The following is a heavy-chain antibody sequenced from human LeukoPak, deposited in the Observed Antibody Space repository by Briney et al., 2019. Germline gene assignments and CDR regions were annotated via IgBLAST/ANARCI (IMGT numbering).Heavy chain of an antibody. Sequence: GGSLRLSCAASGFSFRTYWMSWVRQAPGKGLEWVANIKQDGSEKNYLDSVKGRFTISRDNAKNSLDLQMNGLRAEDTAVYYCARSGSSMEYWGQGTLVTVSS. J-gene: IGHJ4*02. CDR1: GFSFRTYW. CDR2: IKQDGSEK. CDR3: ARSGSSMEY. V-gene: IGHV3-7*01. D-gene: IGHD3-10*01.